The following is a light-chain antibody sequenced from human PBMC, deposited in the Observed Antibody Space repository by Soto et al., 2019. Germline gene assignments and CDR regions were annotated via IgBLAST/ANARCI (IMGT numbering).Light chain of an antibody. CDR2: AAS. CDR3: QRKYFSPFT. J-gene: IGKJ3*01. Sequence: AIQMTQSPSSLSASVGDRVTITCRASQGIRNDLDWFQQKPGKAPKLLIYAASNLQSGVPARFTLSGSRTDFYLTICSLPPDDFANSCYQRKYFSPFTFGPGTKVDI. CDR1: QGIRND. V-gene: IGKV1-6*01.